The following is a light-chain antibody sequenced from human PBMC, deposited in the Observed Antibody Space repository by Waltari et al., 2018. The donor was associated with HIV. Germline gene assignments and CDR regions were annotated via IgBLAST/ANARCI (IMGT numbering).Light chain of an antibody. CDR1: SSDVGAYNY. CDR3: SSYTSSSTPVV. J-gene: IGLJ2*01. CDR2: EVS. Sequence: QSALPQPASVSGSPGQSITISCTGTSSDVGAYNYVSWYQQHPGKAPKLMIYEVSNRPSGVSNRFSGSKSGNTASLTISGLQAEDEADYYCSSYTSSSTPVVFGGGTKLTVL. V-gene: IGLV2-14*01.